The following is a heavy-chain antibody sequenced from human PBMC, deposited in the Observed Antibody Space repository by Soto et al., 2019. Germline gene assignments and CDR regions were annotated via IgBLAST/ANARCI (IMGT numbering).Heavy chain of an antibody. CDR3: ARVVVVPAAFHSMDV. V-gene: IGHV1-69*13. J-gene: IGHJ6*02. CDR1: GGTFSSYA. CDR2: IIPIFGTA. D-gene: IGHD2-2*01. Sequence: SVKVSCKASGGTFSSYAISWVRQAPGQGLEWMGGIIPIFGTANYAQKFQGRVTITADESTSTAYMELSSLRSEDTAVYYCARVVVVPAAFHSMDVWGQGTTVTVSS.